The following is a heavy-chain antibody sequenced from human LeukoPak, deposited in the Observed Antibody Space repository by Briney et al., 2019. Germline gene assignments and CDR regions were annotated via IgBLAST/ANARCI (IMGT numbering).Heavy chain of an antibody. J-gene: IGHJ6*03. CDR2: IYHSGST. CDR1: GGSISSGGYY. Sequence: SQTLSLTYTVSGGSISSGGYYWSWIRQPPGKGLEWIGYIYHSGSTYYNPSLKSRVTISVDRSKNQFSLKLSSVTAADTAVYYCARGLGIDYYYYYYMDVWGKGTTVTVSS. CDR3: ARGLGIDYYYYYYMDV. V-gene: IGHV4-30-2*01. D-gene: IGHD7-27*01.